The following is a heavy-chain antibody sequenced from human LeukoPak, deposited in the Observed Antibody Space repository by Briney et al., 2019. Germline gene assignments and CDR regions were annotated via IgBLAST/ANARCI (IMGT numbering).Heavy chain of an antibody. J-gene: IGHJ5*02. D-gene: IGHD3-3*01. CDR1: GGSISSGDYY. CDR2: IYYSGST. Sequence: SETLSLTCTVSGGSISSGDYYWSWIRQPPGKGLEWIGYIYYSGSTYYNPSLKSRVTISVDTSKNQFSLKLSSVTAADTAVYYCARGPAKVFGVGIAWFDPWGQGTLVTVSS. V-gene: IGHV4-30-4*08. CDR3: ARGPAKVFGVGIAWFDP.